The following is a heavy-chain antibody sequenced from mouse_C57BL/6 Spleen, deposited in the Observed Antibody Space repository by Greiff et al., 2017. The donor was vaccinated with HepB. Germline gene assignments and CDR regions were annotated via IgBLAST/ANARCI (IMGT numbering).Heavy chain of an antibody. CDR2: IRLKSDNYAT. CDR1: GFTFSNYW. Sequence: EVKLEESGGGLVQPGGSMKLSCVASGFTFSNYWMNWVRQSPEKGLEWVAQIRLKSDNYATQYAESVKGRFTISRDDSKSSVYLQMNNLRAEDTGIYYCTGAYYSNYAQSSYFDYWGQGTTLTVSS. V-gene: IGHV6-3*01. J-gene: IGHJ2*01. CDR3: TGAYYSNYAQSSYFDY. D-gene: IGHD2-5*01.